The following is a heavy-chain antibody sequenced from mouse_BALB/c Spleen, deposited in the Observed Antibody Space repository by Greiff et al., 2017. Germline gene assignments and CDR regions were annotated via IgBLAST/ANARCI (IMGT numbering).Heavy chain of an antibody. J-gene: IGHJ1*01. CDR1: GYSITSDYA. Sequence: EVQGVESGPGLVKPSQSLSLTCTVTGYSITSDYAWNWIRQFPGNKLEWMGYISYSGSTSYNPSLKSRISITRDTSKNQFFLQLNSVTTEDTATYYCARSSQSSYWYFDVWGAGTTVTVSS. CDR2: ISYSGST. D-gene: IGHD1-1*01. V-gene: IGHV3-2*02. CDR3: ARSSQSSYWYFDV.